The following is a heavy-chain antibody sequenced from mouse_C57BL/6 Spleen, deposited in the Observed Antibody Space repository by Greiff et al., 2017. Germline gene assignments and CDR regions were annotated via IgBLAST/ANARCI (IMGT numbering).Heavy chain of an antibody. Sequence: DVHLVESGGGLVKPGGSLKLSCAASGFTFSDYGMHWVRQAPEKGLEWVAYISSGSSTIYYADTVKGRFTISRDNAKNTLFQQITSLRSEDTAMYYCARNSGGSSPYWYFDVWGTGTTVTVSS. CDR1: GFTFSDYG. D-gene: IGHD1-1*01. J-gene: IGHJ1*03. CDR2: ISSGSSTI. CDR3: ARNSGGSSPYWYFDV. V-gene: IGHV5-17*01.